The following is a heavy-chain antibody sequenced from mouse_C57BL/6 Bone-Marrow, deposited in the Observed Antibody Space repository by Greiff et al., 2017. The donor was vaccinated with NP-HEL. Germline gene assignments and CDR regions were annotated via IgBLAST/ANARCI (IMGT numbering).Heavy chain of an antibody. D-gene: IGHD1-1*01. CDR2: IDPSDSYT. CDR1: GYTFTSYW. CDR3: ARSSPNYYYGSSPYWYFDV. Sequence: QVQLQQPGAELVMPGASVKLSCKASGYTFTSYWMHWVKQRPGQGLEWIGEIDPSDSYTNYNQKFKGKSTLTVDKSSSTAYMPLSSLTSEDSAVYYCARSSPNYYYGSSPYWYFDVWGTGTTVTVSS. V-gene: IGHV1-69*01. J-gene: IGHJ1*03.